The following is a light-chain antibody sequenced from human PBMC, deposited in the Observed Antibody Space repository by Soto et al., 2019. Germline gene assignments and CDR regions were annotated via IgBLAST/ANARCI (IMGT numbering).Light chain of an antibody. Sequence: QPVLTQSPSASASLGASVKPTCTLSSGHSSYAIAWHQQQPEKGPRYLMKLNSDGSHSKGDWIPDRFSGSSSGAERYLTISSLQSEDEADYYCQTWGTGIQVFGGGTKLTVL. CDR2: LNSDGSH. J-gene: IGLJ3*02. CDR1: SGHSSYA. CDR3: QTWGTGIQV. V-gene: IGLV4-69*01.